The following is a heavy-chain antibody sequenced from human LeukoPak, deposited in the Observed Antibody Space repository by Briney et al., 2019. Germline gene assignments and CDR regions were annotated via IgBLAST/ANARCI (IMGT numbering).Heavy chain of an antibody. CDR1: GGSISSYY. D-gene: IGHD3-10*01. CDR3: ATPYYGSGTLGY. Sequence: SETLSLTCTVSGGSISSYYWSWIRQPPGKGLEWIGYIYYSGSTNYNPSLKSRVTISVDTSKNQFSLKLSSVTAADTAVYYCATPYYGSGTLGYWGQGTLVTVSS. J-gene: IGHJ4*02. V-gene: IGHV4-59*12. CDR2: IYYSGST.